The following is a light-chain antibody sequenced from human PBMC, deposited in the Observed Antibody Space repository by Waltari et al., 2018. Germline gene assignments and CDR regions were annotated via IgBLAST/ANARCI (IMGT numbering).Light chain of an antibody. CDR2: ATD. CDR1: WSNIGTNF. Sequence: QSVLTQPPSASETPGQRVTISCSGSWSNIGTNFVYWYQQVPGTDPKLLIFATDPRPSGVPYLFSGSTSWTSASLAISGLRSDDEADYYCATWDDSLTGPVFGGGTKLTVL. J-gene: IGLJ2*01. V-gene: IGLV1-47*01. CDR3: ATWDDSLTGPV.